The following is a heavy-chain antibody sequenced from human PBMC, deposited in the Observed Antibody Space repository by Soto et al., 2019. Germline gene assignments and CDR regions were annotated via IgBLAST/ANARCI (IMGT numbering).Heavy chain of an antibody. CDR1: GYSVSSRGYF. D-gene: IGHD2-8*02. Sequence: PSETLSLTCTFSGYSVSSRGYFWAWLRQPPGKRLEWIGSIYHSGNTYYNPSLKSRVTISLDTSRNQVSLRLISVTAADAAVYYCARDKITGLFDYWGQGTLVTVSS. J-gene: IGHJ4*02. CDR3: ARDKITGLFDY. CDR2: IYHSGNT. V-gene: IGHV4-39*02.